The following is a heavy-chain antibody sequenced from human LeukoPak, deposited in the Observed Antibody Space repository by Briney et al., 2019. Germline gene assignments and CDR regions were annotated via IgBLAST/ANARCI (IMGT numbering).Heavy chain of an antibody. J-gene: IGHJ4*02. CDR1: GGSISSYY. D-gene: IGHD1-26*01. Sequence: SETLSLTCTVSGGSISSYYWSWIRQPPGKGLEWIGYIYYSGSTNYNPSLKSRVTISVDTSKNQFSLKLSSVTAADTAVYYCARDRGSGDYDYWGQGTLVTVSS. CDR3: ARDRGSGDYDY. CDR2: IYYSGST. V-gene: IGHV4-59*01.